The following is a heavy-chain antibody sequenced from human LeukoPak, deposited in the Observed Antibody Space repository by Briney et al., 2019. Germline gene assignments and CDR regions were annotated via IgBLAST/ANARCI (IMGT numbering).Heavy chain of an antibody. Sequence: GGSLRLSCAASGFTFSSYAMHWVRQAPGKGPEWVAVISYDGSNKYYADSVKGRFTISRDNSKNTLYLQMNSLRAEDTAVYYCVRVRGVLWFGELPYWGQGTTVTVSS. CDR2: ISYDGSNK. D-gene: IGHD3-10*01. CDR1: GFTFSSYA. V-gene: IGHV3-30-3*01. CDR3: VRVRGVLWFGELPY. J-gene: IGHJ6*02.